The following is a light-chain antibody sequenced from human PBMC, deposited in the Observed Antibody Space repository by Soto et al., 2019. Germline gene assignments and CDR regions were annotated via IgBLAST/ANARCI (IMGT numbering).Light chain of an antibody. CDR2: AAS. Sequence: DIQMTQSPSSLSAAVGDRVTITCRASQIVSNYLNWYQQKPGKAPKLLIAAASSLQSGVPSRFSGSGSGTDFTLTISSLQPEDFAIYFCQQSYSSSPTFGGGTKVQIK. J-gene: IGKJ4*01. CDR3: QQSYSSSPT. V-gene: IGKV1-39*01. CDR1: QIVSNY.